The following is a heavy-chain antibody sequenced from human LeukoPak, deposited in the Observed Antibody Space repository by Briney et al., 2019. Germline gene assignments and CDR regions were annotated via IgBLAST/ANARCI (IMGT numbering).Heavy chain of an antibody. CDR1: GFPFSRYW. J-gene: IGHJ4*02. V-gene: IGHV4-39*01. CDR3: ARNFRTEIRLDY. D-gene: IGHD1-1*01. Sequence: PGGSLRLSCAASGFPFSRYWLSWVRQPPGKGLEWIGSIYYTGSTYFNPSLKSRVTISLDTSKNQFSLKLTSVTAADTAMYFCARNFRTEIRLDYWGQGTLVTVSP. CDR2: IYYTGST.